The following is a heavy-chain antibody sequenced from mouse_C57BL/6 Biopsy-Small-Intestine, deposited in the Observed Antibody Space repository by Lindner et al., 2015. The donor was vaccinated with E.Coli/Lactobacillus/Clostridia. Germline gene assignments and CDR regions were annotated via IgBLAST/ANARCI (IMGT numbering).Heavy chain of an antibody. CDR1: GYAFTNYL. V-gene: IGHV1-54*01. J-gene: IGHJ2*01. CDR3: ARNYYGKRGFDY. D-gene: IGHD1-1*01. Sequence: VQLQESGAELVRPGTSVKVSCRASGYAFTNYLIEWVKQRPGQGLEWIGVINPGSGGTDYNEKFKGKATLTAGKSSSTAYMQLSSLTSEDSAVYFCARNYYGKRGFDYWGQGTTLTVSS. CDR2: INPGSGGT.